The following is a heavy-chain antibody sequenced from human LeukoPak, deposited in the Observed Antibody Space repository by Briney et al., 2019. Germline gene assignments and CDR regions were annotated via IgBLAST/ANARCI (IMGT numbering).Heavy chain of an antibody. CDR3: AKDTGKEVATIS. V-gene: IGHV4-59*01. Sequence: PSETLSLTFTVSGDSINKYFWSWLRQSPGKGPELLGSIHHHGTTNYYPSLKSRLTISLDKSNHQFSLRLSSVTAADTAVYYCAKDTGKEVATISWGQGTLVTVSS. D-gene: IGHD5-12*01. CDR1: GDSINKYF. J-gene: IGHJ4*02. CDR2: IHHHGTT.